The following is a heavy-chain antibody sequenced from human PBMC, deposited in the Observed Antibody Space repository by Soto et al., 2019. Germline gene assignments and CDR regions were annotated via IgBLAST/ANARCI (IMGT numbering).Heavy chain of an antibody. V-gene: IGHV4-39*01. CDR3: ARHSSSSWYAGAEYFQH. J-gene: IGHJ1*01. Sequence: SETLSLTCTVSGGSISSSSYYWGWIRQPPGKGLEWIGSIYYSGSTYYNTSLKRRVNISVDTSKNQFSLKLSSVTAADTAVYYFARHSSSSWYAGAEYFQHWGQGTLVTVSS. D-gene: IGHD6-13*01. CDR2: IYYSGST. CDR1: GGSISSSSYY.